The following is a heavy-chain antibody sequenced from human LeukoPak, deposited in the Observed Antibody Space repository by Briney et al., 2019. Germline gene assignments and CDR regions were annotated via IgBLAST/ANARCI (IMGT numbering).Heavy chain of an antibody. CDR2: ISWSSGTI. CDR1: GFPFDNYA. J-gene: IGHJ4*02. V-gene: IGHV3-9*01. Sequence: SLRLSCAASGFPFDNYAMHWVRQAPGEGLEWVSGISWSSGTIAYADPVKGRFTISRDNANNSLYLQMSSLRPDDTAFYYCAKGSSSSSSRNYFDHWGQGTLVTVSS. CDR3: AKGSSSSSSRNYFDH. D-gene: IGHD6-6*01.